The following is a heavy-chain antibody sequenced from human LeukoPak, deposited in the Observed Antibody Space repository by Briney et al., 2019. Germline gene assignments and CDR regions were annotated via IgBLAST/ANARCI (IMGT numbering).Heavy chain of an antibody. D-gene: IGHD5-18*01. Sequence: SETLSLTCTVSGGSVGSGSYYWSWIRQPPGKGLEWIGYIYYSGSTNYNPSLKSRVTISVDTSKNQFSLKLSSVTAADTAVYYCAREDTAMGIDYWGQGTLVTVSS. J-gene: IGHJ4*02. CDR2: IYYSGST. CDR1: GGSVGSGSYY. V-gene: IGHV4-61*01. CDR3: AREDTAMGIDY.